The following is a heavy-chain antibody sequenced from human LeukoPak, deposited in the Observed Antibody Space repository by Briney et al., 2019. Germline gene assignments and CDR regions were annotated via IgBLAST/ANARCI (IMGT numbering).Heavy chain of an antibody. D-gene: IGHD3-16*01. CDR3: AKDQEDYD. V-gene: IGHV3-23*01. CDR2: ISGTGDST. CDR1: GGSISSSSYY. Sequence: QTSETLSLTCTVSGGSISSSSYYWGWVRQPPGKGLEWVSTISGTGDSTYYADSVKGRFTISRDNSKNTLYLQVNSLRAEDTAVYYCAKDQEDYDWGQGTLVTVSS. J-gene: IGHJ4*02.